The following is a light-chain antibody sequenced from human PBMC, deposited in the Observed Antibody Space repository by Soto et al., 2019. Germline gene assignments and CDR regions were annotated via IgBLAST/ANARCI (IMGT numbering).Light chain of an antibody. Sequence: EIVLTQSPGTLSVSPGDRVTLSCRASQSISINLAWYQHKPGQAPRLLIHGASTRATGVPARISGSGSGTEFTLTISSRQSEDFAVYYCQQFRNWPWTFGQGTKVDI. J-gene: IGKJ1*01. V-gene: IGKV3D-15*01. CDR2: GAS. CDR3: QQFRNWPWT. CDR1: QSISIN.